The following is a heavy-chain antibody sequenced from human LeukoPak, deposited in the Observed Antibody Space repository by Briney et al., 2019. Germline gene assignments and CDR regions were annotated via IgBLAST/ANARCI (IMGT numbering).Heavy chain of an antibody. V-gene: IGHV4-59*01. J-gene: IGHJ5*02. Sequence: PSETLSLTCTISGGSISSYYWSWIRQPPGKGLEWIGYIYYSGTTNYNPSLKSRVTMSVDTSKNQFSLKLSSVTAADTAVYYCARDDSSGYYPWGQGTLVTVSS. CDR3: ARDDSSGYYP. D-gene: IGHD3-22*01. CDR1: GGSISSYY. CDR2: IYYSGTT.